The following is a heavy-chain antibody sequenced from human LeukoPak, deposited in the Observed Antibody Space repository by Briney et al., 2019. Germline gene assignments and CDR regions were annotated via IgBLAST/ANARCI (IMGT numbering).Heavy chain of an antibody. CDR2: IKQDGSEK. Sequence: GGSLRLSCAASGFTFSSYWMSWVRQAPGKGLELVANIKQDGSEKYYVDSVKGRFTISRDNAKNSLYLQMNSLRAEDTAVYYCARADVDTAMAGGYWGQGTLVTVSS. J-gene: IGHJ4*02. V-gene: IGHV3-7*01. CDR1: GFTFSSYW. CDR3: ARADVDTAMAGGY. D-gene: IGHD5-18*01.